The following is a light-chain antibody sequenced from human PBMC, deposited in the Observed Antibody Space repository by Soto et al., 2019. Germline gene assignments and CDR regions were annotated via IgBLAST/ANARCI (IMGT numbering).Light chain of an antibody. CDR1: HSVRSTY. V-gene: IGKV3-20*01. Sequence: EIVLTQSPGTLSLSPGERAALSCRASHSVRSTYLAWYQQKPGQAPRLLSYGASSRATGIPDRFSGSGSGTDFTLTSSRLEPEDLAVDYGQQQGSSPPYTLGEGTKLEIQ. J-gene: IGKJ2*01. CDR3: QQQGSSPPYT. CDR2: GAS.